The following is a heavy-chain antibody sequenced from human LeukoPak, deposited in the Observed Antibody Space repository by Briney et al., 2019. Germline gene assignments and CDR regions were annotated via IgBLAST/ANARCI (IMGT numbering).Heavy chain of an antibody. V-gene: IGHV3-30*03. CDR1: GFTFSSYG. CDR2: ISYDGSNK. J-gene: IGHJ3*02. D-gene: IGHD1-26*01. Sequence: GRSLRLSCAASGFTFSSYGMHWVRQAPGKVLEWVAVISYDGSNKYYADSVKGRFTISRDNSKNTLYLQMNSLRAEDTAVYYCATSGRIKRDAFDIWGQGTMVTVSS. CDR3: ATSGRIKRDAFDI.